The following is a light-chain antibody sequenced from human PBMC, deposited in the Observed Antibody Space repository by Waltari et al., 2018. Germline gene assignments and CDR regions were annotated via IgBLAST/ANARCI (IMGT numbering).Light chain of an antibody. J-gene: IGLJ2*01. CDR3: QSYDRSLNGHVV. Sequence: QSVLTQPPSVSGAPGQTVTISCTGSSSNIGSTYDVHWYQQLPGTAPKLLIYGKSNRPAGVPDRFSRSKSGTSASLAITGLQAEDEADYYCQSYDRSLNGHVVFGGGTKVTVL. CDR2: GKS. CDR1: SSNIGSTYD. V-gene: IGLV1-40*01.